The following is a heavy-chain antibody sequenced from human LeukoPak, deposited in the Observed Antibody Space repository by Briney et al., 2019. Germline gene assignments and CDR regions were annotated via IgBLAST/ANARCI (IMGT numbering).Heavy chain of an antibody. Sequence: PGGSLRLSCAASGFTFSSYGMHWVRQAPGKGLEWVAVIWYDGSNKYYADSVKGRFTISRDNSKNTLYLQMNSLRAEDTAVYYCARDTCSGGSCYPTYFDYWGQGTLVTVSS. V-gene: IGHV3-33*01. CDR1: GFTFSSYG. CDR3: ARDTCSGGSCYPTYFDY. J-gene: IGHJ4*02. CDR2: IWYDGSNK. D-gene: IGHD2-15*01.